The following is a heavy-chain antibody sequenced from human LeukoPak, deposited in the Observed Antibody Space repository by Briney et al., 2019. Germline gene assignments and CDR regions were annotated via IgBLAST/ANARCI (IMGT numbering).Heavy chain of an antibody. D-gene: IGHD6-19*01. V-gene: IGHV3-7*01. CDR2: IKQDGSEK. J-gene: IGHJ4*02. CDR3: ARDASIAVAGDY. Sequence: GGSLRLSCAASGFNFNNFAMSWVRQAPGKGLEWVANIKQDGSEKYYVDSVKGRFTISRDNAKNSLYLQMNSLRAEDTAVYYCARDASIAVAGDYWGQGTLVTVSS. CDR1: GFNFNNFA.